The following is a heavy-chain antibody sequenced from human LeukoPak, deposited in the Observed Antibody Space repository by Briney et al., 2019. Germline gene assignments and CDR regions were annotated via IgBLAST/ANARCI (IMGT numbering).Heavy chain of an antibody. CDR3: ASSYYYCSGSFGR. Sequence: SETLSLTCAVYGGSFSGYYWSWIRQPLGKGLEWIGEINHSENTNYSPSLKSRVTISVDTSKNHFSLMLSSVTAADTAVYYCASSYYYCSGSFGRWGQGTLVTVSS. D-gene: IGHD3-10*01. V-gene: IGHV4-34*01. CDR1: GGSFSGYY. J-gene: IGHJ4*02. CDR2: INHSENT.